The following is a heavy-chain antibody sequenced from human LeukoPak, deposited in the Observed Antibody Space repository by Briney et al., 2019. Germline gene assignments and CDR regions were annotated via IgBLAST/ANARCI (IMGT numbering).Heavy chain of an antibody. V-gene: IGHV3-30*02. J-gene: IGHJ4*02. CDR3: AEGGRQWLVREDFDY. Sequence: GGSLRLSCAASGFTFSSYGMHWVRQAPGKGLEWVAFIRYDGSNKYYADSVKGRFTISRDNSKNTLYLQMNSLRAEDTAVYYCAEGGRQWLVREDFDYWGQGTLVTVSS. D-gene: IGHD6-19*01. CDR2: IRYDGSNK. CDR1: GFTFSSYG.